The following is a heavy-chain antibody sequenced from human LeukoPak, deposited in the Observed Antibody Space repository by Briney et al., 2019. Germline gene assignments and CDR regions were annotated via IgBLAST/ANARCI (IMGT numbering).Heavy chain of an antibody. V-gene: IGHV1-2*06. Sequence: EASVKVSCKASGYTFTGYYMHWVRQAPGQGLEWMGRINPNSGGTNYAQTFQGRVTLTRDTSTSTAYMELSRLRSDDTAVYYCAREEVGANDNWGQGTLVTVSS. D-gene: IGHD1-26*01. CDR3: AREEVGANDN. CDR2: INPNSGGT. CDR1: GYTFTGYY. J-gene: IGHJ4*02.